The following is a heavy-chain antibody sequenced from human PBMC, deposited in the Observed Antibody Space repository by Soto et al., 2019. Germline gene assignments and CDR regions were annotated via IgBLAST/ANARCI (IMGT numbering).Heavy chain of an antibody. J-gene: IGHJ4*02. V-gene: IGHV4-31*03. Sequence: PSETLSLTCTVSGGSISSGGYYWSWIRQHPGKGLEWIGYIYYSGSTYYNPSLKSRVTISVDTSKNQFSLKLSSVTAADTAVYYCARAPVDILTGYFEYWGQGTLVTVSS. CDR1: GGSISSGGYY. CDR2: IYYSGST. D-gene: IGHD3-9*01. CDR3: ARAPVDILTGYFEY.